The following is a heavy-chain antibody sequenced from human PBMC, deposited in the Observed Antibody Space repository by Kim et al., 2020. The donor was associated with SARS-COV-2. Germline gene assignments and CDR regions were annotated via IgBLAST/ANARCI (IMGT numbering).Heavy chain of an antibody. CDR3: ARPIHQEDFWSGLDAFDI. CDR2: IYYSGST. V-gene: IGHV4-39*01. D-gene: IGHD3-3*01. CDR1: GGSISSSSYY. Sequence: SETLSLTCTVSGGSISSSSYYWGWIRQPPGKGLEWIGSIYYSGSTYYNPSLKSRVTISVDTSKNQFSLKLSSVTAADTAVYYCARPIHQEDFWSGLDAFDIWGQGTMVTVSS. J-gene: IGHJ3*02.